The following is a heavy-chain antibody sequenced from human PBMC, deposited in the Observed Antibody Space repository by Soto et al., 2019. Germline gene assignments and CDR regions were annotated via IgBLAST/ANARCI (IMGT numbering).Heavy chain of an antibody. CDR2: INAGNGNT. V-gene: IGHV1-3*05. CDR1: GYTFTSYA. CDR3: ARGSGYYYWDDY. J-gene: IGHJ4*02. Sequence: QVQLVQSGAEEKKPGASVKVSCKASGYTFTSYAMHWVRQAPGQRLEWMGWINAGNGNTKYSQKFQGRVTITRDTSAITAYMELSSLRSEDTAVYYCARGSGYYYWDDYLGQGTLVTVSS. D-gene: IGHD3-22*01.